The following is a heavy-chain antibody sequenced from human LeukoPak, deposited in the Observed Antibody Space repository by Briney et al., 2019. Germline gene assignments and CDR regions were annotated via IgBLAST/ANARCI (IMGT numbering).Heavy chain of an antibody. D-gene: IGHD1-1*01. CDR1: GFTFSSYE. V-gene: IGHV3-48*03. Sequence: PGGSLRLSCAASGFTFSSYEMNWVRQAPGKGLEWVSYISSSGSTIYYADSVKGRFTISRDNSKNTLYLQMNSLRAEDTAVYYCARVLPDTTWFDPWGQGTLVTVSS. CDR2: ISSSGSTI. CDR3: ARVLPDTTWFDP. J-gene: IGHJ5*02.